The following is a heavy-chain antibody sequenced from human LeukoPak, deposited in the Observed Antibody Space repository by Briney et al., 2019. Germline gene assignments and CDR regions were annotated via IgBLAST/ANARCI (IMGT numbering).Heavy chain of an antibody. CDR2: ISGSGGST. Sequence: GGSLRLSCAASGFTFSSYAMSWVRQAPGKGLEWVSAISGSGGSTYYADSVKGRFTISRDNSKNTLYLQMNSLRAEDTAVYYCAKGRDITMVRGVIIWYYFDYRGQGTLVTVSS. D-gene: IGHD3-10*01. V-gene: IGHV3-23*01. J-gene: IGHJ4*02. CDR1: GFTFSSYA. CDR3: AKGRDITMVRGVIIWYYFDY.